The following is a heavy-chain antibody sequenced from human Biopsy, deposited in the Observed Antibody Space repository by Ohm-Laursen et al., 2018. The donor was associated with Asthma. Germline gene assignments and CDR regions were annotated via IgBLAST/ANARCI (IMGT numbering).Heavy chain of an antibody. D-gene: IGHD3-3*01. CDR1: GFTFDDFA. Sequence: SLRLSCAASGFTFDDFAMHWVRQAPGKGLEWVASVSWNSRDIAYADSVRGRFAISRDNSKNTLYLQMNSLRAEDTAVYYCAKERYYDFWSGYPIWGQGTMVTVSS. CDR3: AKERYYDFWSGYPI. J-gene: IGHJ3*02. V-gene: IGHV3-9*01. CDR2: VSWNSRDI.